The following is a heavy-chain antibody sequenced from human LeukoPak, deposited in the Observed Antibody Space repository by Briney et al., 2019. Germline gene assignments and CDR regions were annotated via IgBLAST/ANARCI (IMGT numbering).Heavy chain of an antibody. D-gene: IGHD6-19*01. CDR2: IYYSGST. CDR3: ARATGAVAALADYYYYYMDV. Sequence: SETLSLTCTVSGGSTSSYYWSWIRQPPGKGLEWIGYIYYSGSTNYNPSLKSRVTISVDTSKNQFSLKLSSVTAADTAVYYCARATGAVAALADYYYYYMDVWGKGTTVTVSS. V-gene: IGHV4-59*01. J-gene: IGHJ6*03. CDR1: GGSTSSYY.